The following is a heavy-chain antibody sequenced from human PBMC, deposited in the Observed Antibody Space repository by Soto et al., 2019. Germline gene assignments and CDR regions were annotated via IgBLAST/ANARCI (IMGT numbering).Heavy chain of an antibody. CDR3: ARFIPPRGLDP. CDR2: MKQDRSEK. Sequence: EVQLVESGGGLVQPGGSLRLSCAASGFTFSNYWMSWVRQAPGKGLEWVANMKQDRSEKDYVGSVKGRFTISRDNAKNSLYLQMNSLSGEDAAVYDCARFIPPRGLDPWSQGTLVPVSS. CDR1: GFTFSNYW. D-gene: IGHD3-10*01. V-gene: IGHV3-7*02. J-gene: IGHJ5*02.